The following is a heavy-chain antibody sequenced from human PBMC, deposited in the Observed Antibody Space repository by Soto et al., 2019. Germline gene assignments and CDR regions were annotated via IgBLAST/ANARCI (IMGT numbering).Heavy chain of an antibody. V-gene: IGHV2-70*01. J-gene: IGHJ6*02. D-gene: IGHD3-10*01. Sequence: ESGPTLVNPTQTLTLTCTFSGFSLSTSGMCVSWIRQPPGKALEWLALIDWDDDKYYSTSLKTRLTISKDTSKNQVVLTMTNMDPVDTATYYCARMRRGGLDYYYGMDVWGQGTTVTVSS. CDR1: GFSLSTSGMC. CDR3: ARMRRGGLDYYYGMDV. CDR2: IDWDDDK.